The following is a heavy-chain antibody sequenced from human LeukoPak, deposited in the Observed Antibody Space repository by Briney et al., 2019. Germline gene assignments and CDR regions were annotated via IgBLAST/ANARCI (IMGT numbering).Heavy chain of an antibody. J-gene: IGHJ4*02. CDR3: ASSYDATDYGDYYFDY. V-gene: IGHV4-34*01. D-gene: IGHD4-17*01. CDR1: GGSFSGYY. CDR2: INHSGST. Sequence: SETPSLTCAVYGGSFSGYYWSWIRQPPGKGLEWIGEINHSGSTNYNPSLKSRVTISVDTSKNQFSLKLSSVTAADTAVYYCASSYDATDYGDYYFDYWGQGTLVTVSS.